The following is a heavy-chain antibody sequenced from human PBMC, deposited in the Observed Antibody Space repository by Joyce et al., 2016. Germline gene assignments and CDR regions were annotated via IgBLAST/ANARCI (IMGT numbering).Heavy chain of an antibody. Sequence: QVQLVDSGGGVVQPGRSLRLSCVASGFTFSNYGMNWVRQAPGKGVEWVAVISYDGSNKYYSDSVKGRFTISRDNSRNTVYLQMNSLRPEDTAVYYCAKDCHYSSGYYEGFDYWGQGTLVTVSS. D-gene: IGHD3-22*01. CDR1: GFTFSNYG. CDR2: ISYDGSNK. CDR3: AKDCHYSSGYYEGFDY. V-gene: IGHV3-30*18. J-gene: IGHJ4*02.